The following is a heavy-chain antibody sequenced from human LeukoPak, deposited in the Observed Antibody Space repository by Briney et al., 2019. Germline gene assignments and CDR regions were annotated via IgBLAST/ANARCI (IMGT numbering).Heavy chain of an antibody. CDR3: ARGEYYYDSRFDY. D-gene: IGHD3-22*01. V-gene: IGHV1-2*06. J-gene: IGHJ4*02. CDR2: INPNSGGT. Sequence: ASVKLSCKACGYTFTGYYMPWARQAPGQGLKCMGRINPNSGGTNYAQKFQGRVAMTRDTYISTAYMELSRLRSDDTAVYYCARGEYYYDSRFDYWGQGTLVTVSS. CDR1: GYTFTGYY.